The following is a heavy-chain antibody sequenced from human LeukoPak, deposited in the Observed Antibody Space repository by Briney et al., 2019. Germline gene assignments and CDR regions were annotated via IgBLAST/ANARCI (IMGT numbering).Heavy chain of an antibody. J-gene: IGHJ4*02. CDR3: AREQLLKRGGRRGYSYGFDY. V-gene: IGHV1-69*04. Sequence: ASVKVSCKASGGTFSSYAISWVRQAPGQGLEWMGRIIPILGIANYAQKFQGRVTITADKSTSTAYMELSSLRSEDTAVYYCAREQLLKRGGRRGYSYGFDYWGQGTLVTVSS. D-gene: IGHD5-18*01. CDR1: GGTFSSYA. CDR2: IIPILGIA.